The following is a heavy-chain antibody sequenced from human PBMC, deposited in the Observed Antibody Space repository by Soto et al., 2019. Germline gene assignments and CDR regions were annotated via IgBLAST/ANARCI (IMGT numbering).Heavy chain of an antibody. D-gene: IGHD6-13*01. V-gene: IGHV4-30-2*01. CDR1: GGSISSGGYS. J-gene: IGHJ5*02. CDR3: ARSIAAAGGWFDP. CDR2: IYHSGST. Sequence: SETLSLTCAVSGGSISSGGYSWSWIRQPPGKGLEWIGYIYHSGSTYYNPSLKSRVTIPVDRSKNQFSLKLSSVTAADTAVYYCARSIAAAGGWFDPWGQGTLVTAPQ.